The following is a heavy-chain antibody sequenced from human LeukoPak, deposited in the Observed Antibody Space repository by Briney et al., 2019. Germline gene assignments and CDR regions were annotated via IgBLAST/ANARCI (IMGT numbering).Heavy chain of an antibody. D-gene: IGHD3-22*01. Sequence: GGSLRLSCAASGFTFSSYEMNWVRQAPGKGLEWVSYISSSGSTIYYADSVKGRFTISRDNAKNSLYLQMNSLRAEDTAVYYCVREGYYDSSGYLGVFDYWGQGTLVTVSS. J-gene: IGHJ4*02. CDR2: ISSSGSTI. CDR1: GFTFSSYE. V-gene: IGHV3-48*03. CDR3: VREGYYDSSGYLGVFDY.